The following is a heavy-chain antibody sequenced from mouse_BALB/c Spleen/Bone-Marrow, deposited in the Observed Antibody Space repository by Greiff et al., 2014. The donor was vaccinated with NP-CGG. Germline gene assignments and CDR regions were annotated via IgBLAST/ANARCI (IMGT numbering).Heavy chain of an antibody. CDR2: ISDGGSYI. D-gene: IGHD2-14*01. J-gene: IGHJ4*01. Sequence: EVMLVESGGGLVKPGGSLKLSCAASGFTFSDFYMYWVRQTPEKRLEWVATISDGGSYIYYPDSVKGRFTISRDDAKNNLYLQMSSLKSEDTAMYDCTRDRGVQGYAMDYWGQGTSVTVSS. CDR1: GFTFSDFY. CDR3: TRDRGVQGYAMDY. V-gene: IGHV5-4*02.